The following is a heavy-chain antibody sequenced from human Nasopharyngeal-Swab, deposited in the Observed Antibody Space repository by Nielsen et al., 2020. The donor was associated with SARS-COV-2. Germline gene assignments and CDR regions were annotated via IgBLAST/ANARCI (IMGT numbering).Heavy chain of an antibody. CDR3: ARAGVDVSTGSSGGCFDY. CDR2: INHSGST. Sequence: SQTLSLTCAVYGGSFSGYYWSWIRQPPGKGLEWIGEINHSGSTNYNPSLKSRVTISVDTSKNQFSLKLTSVTAADTAVYYCARAGVDVSTGSSGGCFDYWGQGTLVTVSS. V-gene: IGHV4-34*01. J-gene: IGHJ4*02. D-gene: IGHD3-9*01. CDR1: GGSFSGYY.